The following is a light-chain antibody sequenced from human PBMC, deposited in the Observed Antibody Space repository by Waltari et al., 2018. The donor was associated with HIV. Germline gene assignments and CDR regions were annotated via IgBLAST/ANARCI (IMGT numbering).Light chain of an antibody. CDR3: ASNRLDYTLI. J-gene: IGLJ2*01. CDR1: TTDSRFKHH. CDR2: YVN. Sequence: QSALTQPASVSGFPGQSINISCTGFTTDSRFKHHVPWYQQYAGHIPILIIFYVNNGPAGISDRFAGSRSGNSAFLTFSGLQSGDEAHYYCASNRLDYTLIFGGGTKLTVL. V-gene: IGLV2-14*03.